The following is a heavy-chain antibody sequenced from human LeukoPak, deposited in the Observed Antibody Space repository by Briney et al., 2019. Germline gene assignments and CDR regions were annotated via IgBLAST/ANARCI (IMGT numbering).Heavy chain of an antibody. Sequence: SETLSLTCNVSGGSISSYYWSWIRQPPGKGLEWIGYMYYSGNTNYNPSLKSRVTTSVDSSKNQFSLKLSSVTAADTAVYYCARGSAYGDYETTDYYYGMDVWGQGTTVTVSS. CDR1: GGSISSYY. V-gene: IGHV4-59*12. J-gene: IGHJ6*02. D-gene: IGHD4-17*01. CDR2: MYYSGNT. CDR3: ARGSAYGDYETTDYYYGMDV.